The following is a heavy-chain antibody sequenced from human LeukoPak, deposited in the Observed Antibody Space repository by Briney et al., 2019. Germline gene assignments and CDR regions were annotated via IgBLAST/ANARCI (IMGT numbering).Heavy chain of an antibody. CDR3: AKVILGVNVPHWFDL. CDR1: GYTFTSYY. CDR2: INPSGGST. J-gene: IGHJ5*02. D-gene: IGHD3-3*01. Sequence: ASVKVSCKASGYTFTSYYMHWVRQAPGQGLEWMGIINPSGGSTSYAQKFQGRVTMTRDTSTSTVYMELSSLRSEDTAVYYCAKVILGVNVPHWFDLWGQGTLVTVSS. V-gene: IGHV1-46*01.